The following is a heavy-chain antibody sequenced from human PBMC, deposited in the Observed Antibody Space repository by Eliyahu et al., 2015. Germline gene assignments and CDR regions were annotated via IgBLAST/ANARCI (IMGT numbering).Heavy chain of an antibody. CDR3: ARSGVPAAPANWFDP. CDR1: GFTFXXYA. J-gene: IGHJ5*02. D-gene: IGHD2-2*01. Sequence: EVQLLESGGGLVQPGGSLRLSCAAXGFTFXXYAMSWVRQAPGKGLEWVSAISGSGGSTYYADSVKGRFTISRDNSKNTLYLQMNSLRAEDTAVYYCARSGVPAAPANWFDPWGQGTLVTVSS. V-gene: IGHV3-23*01. CDR2: ISGSGGST.